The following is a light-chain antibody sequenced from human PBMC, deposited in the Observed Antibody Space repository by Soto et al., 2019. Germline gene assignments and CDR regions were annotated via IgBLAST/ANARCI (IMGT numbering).Light chain of an antibody. Sequence: DIQMTQSPSSLSASVGDRVTITCRASQSISMYLNWYQQKPGKAPKVLIYAASNFQSGVPSRFSGSGSGKDFTLTISSLQPEDFATYYCQQSYSTPITLGQGTRLEIK. J-gene: IGKJ5*01. CDR3: QQSYSTPIT. V-gene: IGKV1-39*01. CDR1: QSISMY. CDR2: AAS.